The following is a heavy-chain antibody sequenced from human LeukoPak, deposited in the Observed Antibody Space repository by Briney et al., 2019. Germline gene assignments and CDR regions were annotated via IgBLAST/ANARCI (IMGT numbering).Heavy chain of an antibody. Sequence: SETLSLTCTVSGGSISSYYWSWIRQPPGKGLEGIGYIYYSGSTNYNPSLKSRVTISVDTSKNQFSLKLSSVTAADTAVYYCARLAYCGGDCYYYFDYWGQGTLVTVSS. J-gene: IGHJ4*02. CDR3: ARLAYCGGDCYYYFDY. D-gene: IGHD2-21*02. CDR2: IYYSGST. CDR1: GGSISSYY. V-gene: IGHV4-59*08.